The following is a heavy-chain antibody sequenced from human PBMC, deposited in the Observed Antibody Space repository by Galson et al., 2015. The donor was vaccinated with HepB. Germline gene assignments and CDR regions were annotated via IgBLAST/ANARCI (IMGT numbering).Heavy chain of an antibody. J-gene: IGHJ6*03. CDR1: GYSFTSYW. CDR3: ARDSAAVAGPYYYYYYMDV. Sequence: QSGAEVKKPGESLRISCKGSGYSFTSYWISWVRQMPGKGLEWMGRIDPSDSYTNYSPSFQGHVTISADKSISTAYMELSSLRSEDTAVYYCARDSAAVAGPYYYYYYMDVWGKGTTVTVSS. CDR2: IDPSDSYT. V-gene: IGHV5-10-1*01. D-gene: IGHD6-19*01.